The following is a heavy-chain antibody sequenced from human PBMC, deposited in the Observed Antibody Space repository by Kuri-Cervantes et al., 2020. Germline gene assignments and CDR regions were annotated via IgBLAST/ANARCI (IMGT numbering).Heavy chain of an antibody. Sequence: GESLKISCAASGFTFSSYGMHWVRQAPGKGLEWVAVIWYDGSNKYYADSVKGRFTISKDNSKNTLYLQMNSLRADDTAVYYCARDLGYCTGGACIPDFWGQGTLVTVSS. D-gene: IGHD2-8*02. CDR2: IWYDGSNK. V-gene: IGHV3-33*08. CDR3: ARDLGYCTGGACIPDF. J-gene: IGHJ4*02. CDR1: GFTFSSYG.